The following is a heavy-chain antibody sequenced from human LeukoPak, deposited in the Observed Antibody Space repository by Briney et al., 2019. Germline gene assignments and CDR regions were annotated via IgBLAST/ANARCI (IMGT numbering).Heavy chain of an antibody. J-gene: IGHJ5*02. D-gene: IGHD2-21*01. Sequence: SETLSLTCAVYGGSFSGYYWSWIRQPPGKGLEWIGEINHSGSTNYNPSLKSRVTISVDTSKNQFSLKLSSVTAADTAVYYCARDPRGDGGYDPWGQGTLVTVSS. CDR2: INHSGST. CDR1: GGSFSGYY. CDR3: ARDPRGDGGYDP. V-gene: IGHV4-34*01.